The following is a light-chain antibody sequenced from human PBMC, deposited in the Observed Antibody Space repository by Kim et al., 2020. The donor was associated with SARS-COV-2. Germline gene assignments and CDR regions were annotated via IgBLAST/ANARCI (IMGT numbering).Light chain of an antibody. CDR2: GKN. Sequence: SSELTQDPAVSVALGQTVRITCQGDSLRTYYATWYQQKSGQAPVLVFYGKNNRPSGIPDRFSGSSSGNTASLTITGAQAADEADYYCKSRDSRSKVVFGGGTQLTVL. CDR1: SLRTYY. CDR3: KSRDSRSKVV. V-gene: IGLV3-19*01. J-gene: IGLJ2*01.